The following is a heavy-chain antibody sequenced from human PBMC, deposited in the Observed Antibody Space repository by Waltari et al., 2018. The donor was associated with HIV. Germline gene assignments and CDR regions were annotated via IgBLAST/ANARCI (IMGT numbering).Heavy chain of an antibody. CDR2: INKNNIYI. J-gene: IGHJ4*02. V-gene: IGHV3-21*02. CDR3: ASRDYGAYAGELVY. CDR1: WFTFSPFS. D-gene: IGHD4-17*01. Sequence: EVQLVESGGGLVKPGGCLRVSCAACWFTFSPFSMTWVRQAPGKGLEWVASINKNNIYIYYADSVKGRFAISRDNAKNSLYLQMNSLRAEDTAIYYCASRDYGAYAGELVYWGQGTLVTVSS.